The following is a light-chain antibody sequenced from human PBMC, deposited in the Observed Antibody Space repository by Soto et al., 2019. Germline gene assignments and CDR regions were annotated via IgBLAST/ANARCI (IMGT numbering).Light chain of an antibody. V-gene: IGKV1-39*01. CDR3: QQSYGTPYT. CDR1: QSISTY. Sequence: DIQMTQYPSSLSASVGDRVTISCRASQSISTYLNWFQQKPGKAPKILIYAASNLHSGVPSRFSGSGSGTDFTLTISSLQPEDFATYPCQQSYGTPYTFGQGTTLAIK. J-gene: IGKJ2*01. CDR2: AAS.